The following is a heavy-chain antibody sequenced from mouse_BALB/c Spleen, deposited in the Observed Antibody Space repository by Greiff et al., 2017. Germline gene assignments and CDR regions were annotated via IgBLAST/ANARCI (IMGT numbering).Heavy chain of an antibody. D-gene: IGHD2-3*01. V-gene: IGHV5-17*02. J-gene: IGHJ4*01. CDR2: ISSGSSTI. CDR3: ARVGLLGSMDY. Sequence: EVQLQESGGGLVQPGGSRKLSCAASGFTFSSFGMHWVRQAPEKGLEWVAYISSGSSTIYYADTVKGRFTISRDNPKNTLFLQMTSLRSEDTAMYYCARVGLLGSMDYWGQGTSVTVSS. CDR1: GFTFSSFG.